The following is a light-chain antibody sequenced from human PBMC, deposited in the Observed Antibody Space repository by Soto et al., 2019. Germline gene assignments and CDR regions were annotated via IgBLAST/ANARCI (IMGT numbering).Light chain of an antibody. J-gene: IGLJ1*01. V-gene: IGLV2-11*01. CDR1: SSDVGTYIF. CDR3: SPYAGTYIRYV. CDR2: DVN. Sequence: QSALTQPRSVSGSPGQSVTISCTGTSSDVGTYIFVSWYQQPPGKAPKLLIYDVNKRPSGVPDRFSGSKSGNTASLTISGLQAEDEADYYCSPYAGTYIRYVFGTGTKVTVL.